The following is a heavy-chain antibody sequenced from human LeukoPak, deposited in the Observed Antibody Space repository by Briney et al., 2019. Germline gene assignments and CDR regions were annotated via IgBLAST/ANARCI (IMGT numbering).Heavy chain of an antibody. CDR2: INHSGST. CDR3: ARGSKYYYDSSPPVWFDP. J-gene: IGHJ5*02. Sequence: SETLSLTCAVYGGSFSSYYWSWIRQPPGKGLEWIGEINHSGSTNYNPSLKSRVTISVDTSKNQFSLKLSSVTAADTAVYYCARGSKYYYDSSPPVWFDPWGQGTLVTVSS. D-gene: IGHD3-22*01. V-gene: IGHV4-34*01. CDR1: GGSFSSYY.